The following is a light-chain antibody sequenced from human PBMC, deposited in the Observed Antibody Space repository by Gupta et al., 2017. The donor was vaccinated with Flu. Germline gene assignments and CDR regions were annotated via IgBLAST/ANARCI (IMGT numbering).Light chain of an antibody. CDR2: SSD. Sequence: SVLTQPPSASGTPGERVTLSCSGSRSNIGVNSVNWYQQLPGASPKLLIFSSDQRPSGAADQFSGSKSGTSAFLAISGLQSEDEADYYCAAWDDSLNVYLFGTGTKVTVL. J-gene: IGLJ1*01. CDR3: AAWDDSLNVYL. CDR1: RSNIGVNS. V-gene: IGLV1-44*01.